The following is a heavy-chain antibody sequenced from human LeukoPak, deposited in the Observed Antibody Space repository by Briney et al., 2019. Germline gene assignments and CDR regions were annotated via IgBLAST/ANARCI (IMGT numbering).Heavy chain of an antibody. J-gene: IGHJ6*02. CDR3: AKDNGYSYGQDYYYYGMDV. CDR1: GFTFDDYA. Sequence: GGSLRLSCAASGFTFDDYAMHWVRQAPGKGLEWVSLISGDGGSTYYADSVKGRFTISRDNSKNSLYLQMNSLRTEDTALYYCAKDNGYSYGQDYYYYGMDVRGQGTTVTVSS. D-gene: IGHD5-18*01. CDR2: ISGDGGST. V-gene: IGHV3-43*02.